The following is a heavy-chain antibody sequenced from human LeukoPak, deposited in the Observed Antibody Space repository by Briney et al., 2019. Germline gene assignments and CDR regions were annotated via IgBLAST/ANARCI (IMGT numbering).Heavy chain of an antibody. CDR1: GGSISSYY. CDR3: ARLGGRYYYYYMDV. V-gene: IGHV4-4*09. CDR2: IYTSGST. J-gene: IGHJ6*03. D-gene: IGHD1-14*01. Sequence: SETLSLTCTVSGGSISSYYWSWIRQPPGKGLEWIGYIYTSGSTNYNPSLKSRVTISVDTSKNQFSPKLSSVTAADTAVYYCARLGGRYYYYYMDVWGKGTTVTVSS.